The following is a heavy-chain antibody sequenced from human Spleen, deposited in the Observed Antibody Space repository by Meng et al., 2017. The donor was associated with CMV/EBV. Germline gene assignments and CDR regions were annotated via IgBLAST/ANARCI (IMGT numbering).Heavy chain of an antibody. V-gene: IGHV4-34*01. CDR1: GGSFSGYY. CDR2: INHSGST. Sequence: SETLSLTCAVYGGSFSGYYWSWIRQPPGKGLEWIGEINHSGSTNYNPSLKSRVTISVDTSKNQFSLKLRSVTAADTAVYCCARAVPTYSSSWYGEYFPHWGQGTLVTVSS. J-gene: IGHJ1*01. D-gene: IGHD6-13*01. CDR3: ARAVPTYSSSWYGEYFPH.